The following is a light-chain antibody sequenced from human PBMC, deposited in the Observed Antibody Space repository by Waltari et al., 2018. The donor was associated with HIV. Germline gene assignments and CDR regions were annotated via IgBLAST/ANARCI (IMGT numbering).Light chain of an antibody. Sequence: SFDLTQPPSVSVSPGQTARITCSGEELQREYVYWYQQKPGQAPVLVMKKDTERPPGIPARFSSSSSRGMVTLTSTGIQPEDEADYYSQATDSRDTYVFGSGTKVTVL. J-gene: IGLJ1*01. CDR2: KDT. CDR1: ELQREY. V-gene: IGLV3-25*03. CDR3: QATDSRDTYV.